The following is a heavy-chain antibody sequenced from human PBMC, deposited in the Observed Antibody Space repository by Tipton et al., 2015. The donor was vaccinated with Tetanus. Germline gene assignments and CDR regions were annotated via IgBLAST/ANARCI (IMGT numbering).Heavy chain of an antibody. V-gene: IGHV4-4*07. CDR2: IYTSGST. J-gene: IGHJ6*02. D-gene: IGHD4-11*01. CDR1: GGSISSYY. Sequence: TLSLTCTVSGGSISSYYWSWIRQPAGKGLEWIGRIYTSGSTNYNPSLKSRVTMSVDTSKNQFSLKLSSVTAADTAVYYCAREFGLTTSLSRYYYYSGMDVWGQGSTVTVSS. CDR3: AREFGLTTSLSRYYYYSGMDV.